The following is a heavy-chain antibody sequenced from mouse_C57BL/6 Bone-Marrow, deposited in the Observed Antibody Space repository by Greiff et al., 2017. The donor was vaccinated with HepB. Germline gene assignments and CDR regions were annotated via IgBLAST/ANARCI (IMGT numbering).Heavy chain of an antibody. CDR2: INYDGSST. V-gene: IGHV5-16*01. J-gene: IGHJ1*03. D-gene: IGHD1-1*01. CDR1: GFTFSDYY. Sequence: EVNVVESEGGLVQPGSSMKLSCTASGFTFSDYYMAWVRQVPEKGLEWVANINYDGSSTYYLDSLKSRFIISRDNAKNILYLQMSSLKSEDTATYYCARELLRSYWYFDVWGTGTTVTVSS. CDR3: ARELLRSYWYFDV.